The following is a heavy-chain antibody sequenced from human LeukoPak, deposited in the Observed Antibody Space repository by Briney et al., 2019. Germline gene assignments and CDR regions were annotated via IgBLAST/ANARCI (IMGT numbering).Heavy chain of an antibody. CDR2: IYGDGTTT. J-gene: IGHJ4*02. CDR1: GFTFSNYA. D-gene: IGHD2-21*02. Sequence: PGGSLRLSCAASGFTFSNYAMTWVRQAPGKGLVWVSRIYGDGTTTSYADSVKGRFTISRDNAKNTLYLQMNSLRAEDTAVYYCARGPGAYCGGDCPDYWGQGILVTVSS. V-gene: IGHV3-74*01. CDR3: ARGPGAYCGGDCPDY.